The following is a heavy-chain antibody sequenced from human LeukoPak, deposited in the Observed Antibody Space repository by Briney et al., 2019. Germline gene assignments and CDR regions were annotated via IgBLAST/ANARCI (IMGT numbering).Heavy chain of an antibody. CDR3: ARGDLGYCSSTSCYRGAFSFDY. Sequence: GGSLRLSCADSGFTFNKYWMSWVRQAPGKGLEWMANINQDGSQKYYLDSVKGRFTISRDNSKNTLYLQMNSLRAEDTAVYYCARGDLGYCSSTSCYRGAFSFDYWGQGTLVTVSS. V-gene: IGHV3-7*04. J-gene: IGHJ4*02. CDR2: INQDGSQK. CDR1: GFTFNKYW. D-gene: IGHD2-2*02.